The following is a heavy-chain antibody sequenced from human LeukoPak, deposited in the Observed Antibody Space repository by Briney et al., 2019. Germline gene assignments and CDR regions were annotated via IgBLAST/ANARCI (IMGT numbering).Heavy chain of an antibody. CDR2: ISSSSSYT. CDR1: GFTFSDYY. Sequence: GGSLRLSCAASGFTFSDYYMSWIRQAPGKGLEWVSYISSSSSYTNYADSVKGRFTISRDNAKNSLYLQMNSLRAEDTAVYYCARGGSTVTRGMDVWGQGTTVTVSS. D-gene: IGHD4-17*01. J-gene: IGHJ6*02. CDR3: ARGGSTVTRGMDV. V-gene: IGHV3-11*05.